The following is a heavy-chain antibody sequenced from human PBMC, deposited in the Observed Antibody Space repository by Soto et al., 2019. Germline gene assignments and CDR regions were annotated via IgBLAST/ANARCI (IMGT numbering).Heavy chain of an antibody. J-gene: IGHJ6*02. CDR3: ARDAPSWTVTYYYYYGMDV. CDR2: INPNSGGT. CDR1: GYTFTGYY. D-gene: IGHD4-17*01. Sequence: GASVKVSCKASGYTFTGYYMHWVRQAPGQGLEWMGWINPNSGGTNYAQKFQGRVTMTRDTSTSTAYMELRSLRSDDTAVYYCARDAPSWTVTYYYYYGMDVWGQGTTVTVSS. V-gene: IGHV1-2*02.